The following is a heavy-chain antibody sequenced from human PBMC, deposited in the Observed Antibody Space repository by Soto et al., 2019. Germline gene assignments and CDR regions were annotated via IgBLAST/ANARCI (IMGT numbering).Heavy chain of an antibody. CDR3: AKDMDFAGGPADY. CDR2: ISYDGSNK. CDR1: GFTFSSYG. D-gene: IGHD2-2*01. Sequence: QVQLVESGGGVVQPGRSLRLSCAASGFTFSSYGMHWVRQAPGKGLEWVAVISYDGSNKYYADSVKGRFTISRDNSKNTRYLQMNSLRAEDTDVYYCAKDMDFAGGPADYWGQGTLVTVSS. V-gene: IGHV3-30*18. J-gene: IGHJ4*02.